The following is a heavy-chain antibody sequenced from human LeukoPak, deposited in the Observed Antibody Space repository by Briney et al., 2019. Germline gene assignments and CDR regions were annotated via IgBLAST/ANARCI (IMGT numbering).Heavy chain of an antibody. D-gene: IGHD1-26*01. CDR2: IYHSGST. J-gene: IGHJ4*02. CDR1: GGSISSGGYY. V-gene: IGHV4-30-2*01. CDR3: ARGVSWELLGDYFDY. Sequence: PSETLSLTCTVSGGSISSGGYYWSWIRQPPGKGLEWIGYIYHSGSTYYNPSLKSRVTISVDRSKNQFSLKLSSVTAADTAVYYCARGVSWELLGDYFDYWGQGTLVTVSS.